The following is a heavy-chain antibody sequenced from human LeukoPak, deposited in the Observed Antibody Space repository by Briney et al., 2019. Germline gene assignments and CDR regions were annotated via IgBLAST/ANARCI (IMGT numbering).Heavy chain of an antibody. V-gene: IGHV4-61*01. J-gene: IGHJ4*02. CDR1: GASVSSGSYY. D-gene: IGHD5-12*01. Sequence: ASESLSLTCTVSGASVSSGSYYWRWLRQPPGKGLEWIGYIYYSGSTNYTPSLKSRFTISVDTSKNQFSLKLSSVTAADTAVYYCARGDIVATHSDYWGQGTLVTVSS. CDR2: IYYSGST. CDR3: ARGDIVATHSDY.